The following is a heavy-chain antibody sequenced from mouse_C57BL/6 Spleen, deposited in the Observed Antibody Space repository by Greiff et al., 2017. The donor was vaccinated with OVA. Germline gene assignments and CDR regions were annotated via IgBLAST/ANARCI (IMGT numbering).Heavy chain of an antibody. J-gene: IGHJ3*01. Sequence: EVQRVESGGGLVKPGGSLKLSCAASGFTFSSYAMSWVRQTPEKRLEWVATISDGGSYTYYPDNVKGRFTISRDNAKNNLYLQMSHLKSEDTAMYYCARDGIYYGAWFAYWGQGTLVTVSA. D-gene: IGHD2-13*01. CDR3: ARDGIYYGAWFAY. CDR2: ISDGGSYT. CDR1: GFTFSSYA. V-gene: IGHV5-4*01.